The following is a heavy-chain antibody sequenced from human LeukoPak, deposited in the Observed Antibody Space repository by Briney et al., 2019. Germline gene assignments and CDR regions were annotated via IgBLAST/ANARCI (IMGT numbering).Heavy chain of an antibody. V-gene: IGHV3-23*01. CDR2: ISGSGGST. CDR3: AKPSVGVAGPVGH. D-gene: IGHD6-19*01. J-gene: IGHJ1*01. CDR1: GSTFSSNA. Sequence: GGSLRLSCAASGSTFSSNAMSWVSQAPGKGLEWVSAISGSGGSTYYADSVKGRFTISRDNSKNTLYLQMNSLRAEDTAVYYCAKPSVGVAGPVGHWGQGTLVTVSS.